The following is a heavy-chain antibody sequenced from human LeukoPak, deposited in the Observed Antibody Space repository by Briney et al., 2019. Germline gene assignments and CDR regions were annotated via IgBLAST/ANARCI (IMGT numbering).Heavy chain of an antibody. D-gene: IGHD6-13*01. J-gene: IGHJ4*02. CDR2: INPNSGGT. CDR1: GGTFSSYA. V-gene: IGHV1-2*02. CDR3: ARPRTKYSSSWYGY. Sequence: ASVKVSCKASGGTFSSYAISWVRQAPGQGLEWMGWINPNSGGTNYAQKFQGRVTMTRDTSISTAYMELSRLRSDDTAVYYCARPRTKYSSSWYGYWGQGTLVTVSS.